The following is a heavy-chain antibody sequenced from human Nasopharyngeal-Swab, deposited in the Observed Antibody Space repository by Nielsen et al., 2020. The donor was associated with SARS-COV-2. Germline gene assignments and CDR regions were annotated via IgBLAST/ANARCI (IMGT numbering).Heavy chain of an antibody. D-gene: IGHD3-16*01. CDR3: AREGEVYAFDF. Sequence: SETPLTCTVSGASISSYYWSWIRQPPGKRLEWIGYIHNSEITSYNPSLKSRVTMSVDTSKNQFSLKLSSVTAADTAVYYCAREGEVYAFDFWGQGTVVTVSS. J-gene: IGHJ3*01. CDR1: GASISSYY. V-gene: IGHV4-59*01. CDR2: IHNSEIT.